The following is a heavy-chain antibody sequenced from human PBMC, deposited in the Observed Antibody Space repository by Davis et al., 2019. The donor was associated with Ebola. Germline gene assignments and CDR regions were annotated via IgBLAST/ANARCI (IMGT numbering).Heavy chain of an antibody. V-gene: IGHV4-31*03. CDR2: IYYSGST. CDR3: ARTNSSGWYWGY. CDR1: GGSISSGGYY. J-gene: IGHJ4*02. Sequence: PSETLSLTCTVSGGSISSGGYYWSWIRQHPGKGLEWIGYIYYSGSTYYNPSLKSRVTISVDTSKNQFSLKLSSVTAADTAVYYCARTNSSGWYWGYWGQGTLVTVSS. D-gene: IGHD6-19*01.